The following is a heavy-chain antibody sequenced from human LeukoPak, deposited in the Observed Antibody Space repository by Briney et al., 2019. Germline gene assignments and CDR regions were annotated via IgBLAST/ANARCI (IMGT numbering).Heavy chain of an antibody. D-gene: IGHD3/OR15-3a*01. J-gene: IGHJ6*04. Sequence: PAVTLSLTCAVSGYYISSGYFWGWIRQPPGKGLEWIGSIDHSGRTYYNPSLKSRVTISADTTKNQFSLRLSSVTAADTAVYHCARGTGYLAYYFYAMDVWGKGTTVTVSS. CDR1: GYYISSGYF. CDR3: ARGTGYLAYYFYAMDV. CDR2: IDHSGRT. V-gene: IGHV4-38-2*01.